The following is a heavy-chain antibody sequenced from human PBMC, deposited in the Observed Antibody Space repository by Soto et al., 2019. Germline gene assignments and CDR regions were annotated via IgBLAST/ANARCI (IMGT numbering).Heavy chain of an antibody. CDR1: GFTFSSYA. V-gene: IGHV3-23*01. CDR3: AKDNYCTNGVCTEYYFDY. J-gene: IGHJ4*02. Sequence: HPGGSLRLSCAASGFTFSSYAMSWVRQAPGKGLEWVSAISGSGGSTYYADSVKGRFTISRDNSKNTLYLQMNSLRAEDTAVYYCAKDNYCTNGVCTEYYFDYWGQGTLVTVSS. CDR2: ISGSGGST. D-gene: IGHD2-8*01.